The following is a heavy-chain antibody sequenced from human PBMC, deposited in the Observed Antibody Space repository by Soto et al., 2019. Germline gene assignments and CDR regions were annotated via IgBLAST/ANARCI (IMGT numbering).Heavy chain of an antibody. D-gene: IGHD3-22*01. J-gene: IGHJ3*02. CDR2: IIPIFGTA. CDR1: GGTFSSCA. CDR3: ARPKDRYYDSSGYYEHAFDI. V-gene: IGHV1-69*13. Sequence: SVKVSCKASGGTFSSCAISWVRQAPGQGLEWMGGIIPIFGTANYAQKFQGRVTITADESTSTAYMELSSLRSEDTAVYYCARPKDRYYDSSGYYEHAFDIWGQGTMVTVSS.